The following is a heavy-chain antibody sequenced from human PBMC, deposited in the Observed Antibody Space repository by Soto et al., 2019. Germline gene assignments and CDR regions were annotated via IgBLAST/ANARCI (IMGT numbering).Heavy chain of an antibody. D-gene: IGHD4-17*01. CDR2: ITPLFETT. Sequence: QVQLVQSGPAGKKPGTSVKVSCKASGVTVNRFAVTWVRQAPGQGFQWLCGITPLFETTNHAQNFQGRATITADESTTPSCLELRGLASEDTAVYYCARGYGGYFDDWGQGTLVIVSS. CDR1: GVTVNRFA. CDR3: ARGYGGYFDD. J-gene: IGHJ4*02. V-gene: IGHV1-69*01.